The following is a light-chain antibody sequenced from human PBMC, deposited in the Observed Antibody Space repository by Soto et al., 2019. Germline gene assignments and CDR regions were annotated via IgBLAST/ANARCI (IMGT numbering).Light chain of an antibody. CDR2: GAS. CDR1: QSVSSN. CDR3: QQYHYWPPLT. Sequence: EMMMTQSPATLSVSPGERATLSCRASQSVSSNLAWYQQKPGQAPRLLIYGASTRATGIPARFSGSGSGTEFTLTISSLQSEDFAVYYCQQYHYWPPLTFGGGTKVEIK. J-gene: IGKJ4*01. V-gene: IGKV3-15*01.